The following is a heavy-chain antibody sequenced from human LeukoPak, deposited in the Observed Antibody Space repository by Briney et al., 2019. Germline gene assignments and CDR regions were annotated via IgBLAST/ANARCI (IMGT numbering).Heavy chain of an antibody. J-gene: IGHJ4*02. V-gene: IGHV3-30*03. CDR3: ASISSGWAKGNY. CDR2: ISYDGSNK. CDR1: GFTFSSYG. D-gene: IGHD6-19*01. Sequence: GRSLRLSCAASGFTFSSYGMHWVRQAPGKGLEWVAVISYDGSNKYYADSVKGRFTISRDNSKNTLYLQMNSLRAEDTAVYYCASISSGWAKGNYWGQGTLVTVSS.